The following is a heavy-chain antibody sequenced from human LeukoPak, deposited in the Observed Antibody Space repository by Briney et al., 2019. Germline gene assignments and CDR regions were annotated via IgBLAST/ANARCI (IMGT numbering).Heavy chain of an antibody. Sequence: PGGSLRLSCAASRFTFSSYSMSWVRQAPGKGLEWVSSISSGSGYIYYADSVKGRFTISRDNAKNSLYLQMNSLRAEDTAVYYCASDGYSSSSGYWGQGTLVTVSS. D-gene: IGHD6-6*01. CDR1: RFTFSSYS. J-gene: IGHJ4*02. CDR3: ASDGYSSSSGY. V-gene: IGHV3-21*01. CDR2: ISSGSGYI.